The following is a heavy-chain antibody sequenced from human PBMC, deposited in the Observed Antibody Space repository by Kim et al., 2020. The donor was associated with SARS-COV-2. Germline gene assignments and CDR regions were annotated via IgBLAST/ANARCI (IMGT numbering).Heavy chain of an antibody. V-gene: IGHV3-30*04. CDR2: ISYDGSNK. CDR3: ANSGVTPFDY. Sequence: GGSLRLSCAASGFTFSSYAMHWVRQAPGKGLEWVAVISYDGSNKYYADSVKGRFTISRDNSKNTLYLQMNSLGAEDTAVYYCANSGVTPFDYWGQGTLVAVSS. D-gene: IGHD3-10*01. CDR1: GFTFSSYA. J-gene: IGHJ4*02.